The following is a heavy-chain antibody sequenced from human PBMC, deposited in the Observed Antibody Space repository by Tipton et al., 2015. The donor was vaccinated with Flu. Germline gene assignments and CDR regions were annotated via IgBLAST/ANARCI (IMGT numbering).Heavy chain of an antibody. CDR1: GGPISSSFYY. V-gene: IGHV4-39*01. CDR3: ARRDFSNYVSDPKNWFDP. D-gene: IGHD4-11*01. CDR2: IYYFGTI. Sequence: GLVKPSETLSLTCTVSGGPISSSFYYWGWVRQPPGKGLQWMGSIYYFGTIYHNPSLKSRVTLSVDTSKNQFSLEMTSVTAADMAVYYCARRDFSNYVSDPKNWFDPWGQGTLVTVSS. J-gene: IGHJ5*02.